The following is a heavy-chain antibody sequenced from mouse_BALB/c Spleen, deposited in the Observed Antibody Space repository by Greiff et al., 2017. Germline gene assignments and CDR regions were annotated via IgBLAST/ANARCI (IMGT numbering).Heavy chain of an antibody. D-gene: IGHD2-1*01. J-gene: IGHJ4*01. CDR3: TRDLRDLPTPMDY. Sequence: EVQVVESGGGLVQPGGSLKLSCAASGFPFSSYTMSWVRQTPEKRLEWVAYISSGGSYTYYPDSVKGRFTISRDNAKNTLYLQMSSLKSEDTAMYYCTRDLRDLPTPMDYWGQGTSVTVSS. CDR2: ISSGGSYT. V-gene: IGHV5-6-4*01. CDR1: GFPFSSYT.